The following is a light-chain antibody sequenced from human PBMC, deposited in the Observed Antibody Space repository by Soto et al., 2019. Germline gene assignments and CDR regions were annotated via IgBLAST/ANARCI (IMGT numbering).Light chain of an antibody. CDR1: QSVMSNY. J-gene: IGKJ1*01. CDR2: GAS. Sequence: EVVFTQSPGSLSLSPGERATLSCSASQSVMSNYLSWYQQKPGQPPRLLIYGASSRANGIPDRCSGGGSWTDYILTISRLEPEDFSVYYYQQFGASHTWTFGQGTKVDIK. V-gene: IGKV3-20*01. CDR3: QQFGASHTWT.